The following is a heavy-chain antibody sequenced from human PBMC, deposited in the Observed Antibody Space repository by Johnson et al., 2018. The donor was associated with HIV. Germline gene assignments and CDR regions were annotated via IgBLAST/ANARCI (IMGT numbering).Heavy chain of an antibody. Sequence: QVQLVESGGGVVQPGRSLRLSCAASGFTFSTYSMHWVRQTPGKGLEWVAIISYDGSNKYYADSVKGRFTISRDNSKNTLYLQMNRLRAEDTAMYYCATSGLTLGSSSCHGFDIWGQGRMVTVSS. CDR1: GFTFSTYS. J-gene: IGHJ3*02. CDR3: ATSGLTLGSSSCHGFDI. CDR2: ISYDGSNK. D-gene: IGHD6-6*01. V-gene: IGHV3-30*04.